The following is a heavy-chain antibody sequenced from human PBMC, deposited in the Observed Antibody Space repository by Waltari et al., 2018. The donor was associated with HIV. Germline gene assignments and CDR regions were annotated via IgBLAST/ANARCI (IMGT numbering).Heavy chain of an antibody. J-gene: IGHJ4*02. D-gene: IGHD6-13*01. V-gene: IGHV3-23*01. CDR1: GFTLSTYA. CDR3: AKDRSWGSEDH. CDR2: ITGSCASI. Sequence: EVQLLESGGGLVQPGGSLRLSCAASGFTLSTYAMNWVRLDPGKVMEWLSTITGSCASIYYADSVEGRFTISRDNSKNTLDRQVNSLRAEDTAEYYCAKDRSWGSEDHWGQRTLVTVSS.